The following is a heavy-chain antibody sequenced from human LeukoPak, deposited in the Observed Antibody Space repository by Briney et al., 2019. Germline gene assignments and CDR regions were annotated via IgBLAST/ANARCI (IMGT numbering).Heavy chain of an antibody. D-gene: IGHD3-10*01. CDR1: VGSVSSGSYY. CDR2: IYYSGST. CDR3: ARGSIAPKTYYYGSGSLDYFDY. V-gene: IGHV4-61*01. J-gene: IGHJ4*02. Sequence: PSETLSLTCTVSVGSVSSGSYYWSWIRQPPGKGLEWRGYIYYSGSTNYNPTLKSRVTISVDTSKNQFSLKLSSVTAADTAVYYCARGSIAPKTYYYGSGSLDYFDYWGQGTLVTVSS.